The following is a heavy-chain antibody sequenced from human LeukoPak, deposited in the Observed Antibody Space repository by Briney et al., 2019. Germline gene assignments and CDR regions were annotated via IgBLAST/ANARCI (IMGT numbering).Heavy chain of an antibody. D-gene: IGHD6-13*01. Sequence: PGRSLRPSCAASGFTFSSYGMHWARQALGKGLEWVAVIWYDGSNKYYADSVKGRFTISRDNSKNTLYLQMNSLRAEDTAVYYCARDLKLSYSSSWYPGYWGQGTLVTVSS. V-gene: IGHV3-33*01. J-gene: IGHJ4*02. CDR3: ARDLKLSYSSSWYPGY. CDR1: GFTFSSYG. CDR2: IWYDGSNK.